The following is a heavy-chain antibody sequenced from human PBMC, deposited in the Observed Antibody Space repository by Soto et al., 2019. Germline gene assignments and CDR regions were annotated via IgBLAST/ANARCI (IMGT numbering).Heavy chain of an antibody. CDR2: ISGSGGST. CDR3: AKIAGVPAATTYYYYGMDV. J-gene: IGHJ6*02. Sequence: EVQLLESGGGLVQPGGSLRLSCVASGFTFSSYAMSWVRQAPGKGLEWVSAISGSGGSTYYADSGKGRFTISRDKSKNTLYLQMNSLRAEDTAVYYCAKIAGVPAATTYYYYGMDVWGQGTTVTVSS. CDR1: GFTFSSYA. D-gene: IGHD2-2*01. V-gene: IGHV3-23*01.